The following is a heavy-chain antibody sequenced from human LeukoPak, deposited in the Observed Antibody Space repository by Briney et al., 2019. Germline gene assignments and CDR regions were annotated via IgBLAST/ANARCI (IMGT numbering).Heavy chain of an antibody. V-gene: IGHV1-69*05. D-gene: IGHD2-15*01. CDR2: IIPIFGTA. CDR3: ARARDSHVVVVAATYFDY. CDR1: GGTFSSYA. J-gene: IGHJ4*02. Sequence: GASVKVSCKASGGTFSSYAISWVRQAPGQGLEWMGGIIPIFGTANYAQKFQGRVTITTDESPSTAYMELSSLRSEDTAVYYCARARDSHVVVVAATYFDYWGQGTLVTVSS.